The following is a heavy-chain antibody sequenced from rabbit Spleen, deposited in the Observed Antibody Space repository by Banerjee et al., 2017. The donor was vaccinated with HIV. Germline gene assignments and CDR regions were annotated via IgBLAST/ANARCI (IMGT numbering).Heavy chain of an antibody. CDR1: GFDFSNYY. Sequence: QSLEESGGGLVQTGGSLTLSCKASGFDFSNYYMTWVRQAPGKGLEWIGLIEPIFGTTYYANWVNGRFTISSHNAQNTLYLQLNSLTAADTATYFCVREAGYGGYGDANLWGPGTLVTVS. CDR3: VREAGYGGYGDANL. J-gene: IGHJ4*01. CDR2: IEPIFGTT. D-gene: IGHD6-1*01. V-gene: IGHV1S7*01.